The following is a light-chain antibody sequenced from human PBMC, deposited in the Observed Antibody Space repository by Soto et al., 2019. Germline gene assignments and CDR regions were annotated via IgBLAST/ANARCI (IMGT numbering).Light chain of an antibody. CDR1: SSDIGAYYF. V-gene: IGLV2-14*01. Sequence: QYALTQPASVSGSPGQSITISCTGTSSDIGAYYFVSWSQQHPGKAPKLIIYNVNDRPSGVSDRFSGSKSGNTASLTISGLQAEDEADYHCSSYTTSDYYVFGTGTKLTVL. CDR2: NVN. J-gene: IGLJ1*01. CDR3: SSYTTSDYYV.